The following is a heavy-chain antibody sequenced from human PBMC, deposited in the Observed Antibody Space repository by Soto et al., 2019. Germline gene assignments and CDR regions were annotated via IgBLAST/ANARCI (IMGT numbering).Heavy chain of an antibody. CDR1: GYTFTSYG. J-gene: IGHJ5*02. Sequence: ASVKVSCKASGYTFTSYGISWVRQAPGQGLEWMGWISAYNGNTNYAQKLQGRVTMTTDTSTSTAYMELRGLRSDDTAVYYCAFSGSYYDWFDPWGQGTLVTVSS. CDR2: ISAYNGNT. V-gene: IGHV1-18*01. D-gene: IGHD1-26*01. CDR3: AFSGSYYDWFDP.